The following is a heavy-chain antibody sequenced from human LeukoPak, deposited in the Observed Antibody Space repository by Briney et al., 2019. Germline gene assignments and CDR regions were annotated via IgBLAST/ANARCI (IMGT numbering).Heavy chain of an antibody. V-gene: IGHV4-39*01. CDR2: LYYGGST. Sequence: SETLSLTCTVSGGSISSSSYYWGWIRQPPGKGLEWIGTLYYGGSTYYNPSFKRRVPISLHPSKNQFSLKLTSVPAADTAVYYCARHAGRYFYYGLDVWGQGTTVTVSS. CDR1: GGSISSSSYY. D-gene: IGHD1-14*01. CDR3: ARHAGRYFYYGLDV. J-gene: IGHJ6*02.